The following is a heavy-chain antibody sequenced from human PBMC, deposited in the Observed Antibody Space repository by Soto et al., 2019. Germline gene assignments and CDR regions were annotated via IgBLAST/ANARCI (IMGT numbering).Heavy chain of an antibody. CDR2: ISYDGSNQ. CDR3: AHAMVRGAAFDF. J-gene: IGHJ4*02. Sequence: QVQLVESGGGVVQPGRSLRLSCAVSGFNFSNYGMHWVRQAPGKGLEWVAVISYDGSNQYYTDSVKGRFTISRDNSKNTLYLQMNSLRPEDTAAYYCAHAMVRGAAFDFWGQGTLVTVSS. D-gene: IGHD3-10*01. V-gene: IGHV3-30*03. CDR1: GFNFSNYG.